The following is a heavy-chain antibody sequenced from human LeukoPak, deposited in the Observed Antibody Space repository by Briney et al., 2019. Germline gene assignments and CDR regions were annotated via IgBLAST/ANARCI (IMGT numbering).Heavy chain of an antibody. J-gene: IGHJ4*02. V-gene: IGHV3-21*01. Sequence: AGGSLRLSCAASGFTFSSYSMNWVRQAPGKGLEWDSSISSSSSYIYYADSVKGRFTISRDNAKNSLYLQMNSLRAEDTAVYYCARSFGRGAYCGGDCYLFYWGQGTLVTVSS. CDR3: ARSFGRGAYCGGDCYLFY. D-gene: IGHD2-21*02. CDR1: GFTFSSYS. CDR2: ISSSSSYI.